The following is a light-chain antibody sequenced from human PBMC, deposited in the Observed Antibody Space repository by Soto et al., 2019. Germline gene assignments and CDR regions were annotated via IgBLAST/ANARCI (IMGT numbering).Light chain of an antibody. Sequence: EIVLTQSPGTLSLSPGERATLSCRASQSVSSSYLAWYQQKPGQAPRLLISGASTRATGISARISGSGSGTEFTITISSLQSEDFAIYYCQQYNNWPRTFGQGTKGDIK. CDR2: GAS. J-gene: IGKJ1*01. V-gene: IGKV3-15*01. CDR1: QSVSSSY. CDR3: QQYNNWPRT.